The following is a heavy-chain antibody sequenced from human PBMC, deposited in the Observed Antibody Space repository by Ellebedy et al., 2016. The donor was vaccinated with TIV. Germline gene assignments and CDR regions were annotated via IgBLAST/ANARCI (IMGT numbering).Heavy chain of an antibody. V-gene: IGHV3-13*01. CDR1: GFTFSSYD. D-gene: IGHD3-10*01. Sequence: GESLKISCAASGFTFSSYDMHWVRQATGKGLEWVSAIGPAGDTYYPGSVKGRFTISRDNAKNTLYLQMNTLRADDTAIYFCTRGHREHSGSLDYWGQGTLVTVSS. J-gene: IGHJ4*02. CDR2: IGPAGDT. CDR3: TRGHREHSGSLDY.